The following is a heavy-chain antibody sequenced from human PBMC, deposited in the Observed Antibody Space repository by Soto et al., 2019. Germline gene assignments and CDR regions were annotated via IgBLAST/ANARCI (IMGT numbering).Heavy chain of an antibody. CDR1: GVPFSAAW. D-gene: IGHD3-22*01. Sequence: EVHLVESGGGLVKPGESLRLSCTLSGVPFSAAWMNWVRQAPGKGLEWVGRIKSRGGGGTTHYAAPVQGRFTISRDDSKNTVYLQMNSLKTEDTAIYYCTYQGDFYDRLDSWGQGTLVTVSS. V-gene: IGHV3-15*07. J-gene: IGHJ4*02. CDR2: IKSRGGGGTT. CDR3: TYQGDFYDRLDS.